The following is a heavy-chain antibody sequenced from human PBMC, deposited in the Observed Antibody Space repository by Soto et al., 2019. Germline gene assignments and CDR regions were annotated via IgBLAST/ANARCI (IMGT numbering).Heavy chain of an antibody. J-gene: IGHJ6*02. D-gene: IGHD3-10*01. V-gene: IGHV3-23*01. CDR2: IGGSGGNT. Sequence: GGSLSLSCAASGFTFSNYAMIWVRQAPGKWLEWVSAIGGSGGNTFYTDSVKGRFTVSRDNSKNTLYLKMNSLRDEDTALYYCAKRYLAGTYYLGPIDVCGQGTPVTVSS. CDR1: GFTFSNYA. CDR3: AKRYLAGTYYLGPIDV.